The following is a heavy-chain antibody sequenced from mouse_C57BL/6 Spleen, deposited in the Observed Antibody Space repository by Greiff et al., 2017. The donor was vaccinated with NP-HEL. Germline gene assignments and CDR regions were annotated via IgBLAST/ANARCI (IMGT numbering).Heavy chain of an antibody. V-gene: IGHV1-82*01. J-gene: IGHJ2*01. CDR2: IYPGDGDT. Sequence: VQRVESGPELVKPGASVKISCKASGYAFSSSWMNWVKQRPGKGLEWIGRIYPGDGDTNYNGKFKGKATLTADKSSSTAYMQLSSLTSEDSAVYFCARYYGSRYYFDYWGQGTTLTVSS. CDR1: GYAFSSSW. CDR3: ARYYGSRYYFDY. D-gene: IGHD1-1*01.